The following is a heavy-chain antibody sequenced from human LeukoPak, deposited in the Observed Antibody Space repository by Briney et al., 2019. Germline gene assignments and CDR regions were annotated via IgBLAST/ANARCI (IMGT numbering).Heavy chain of an antibody. V-gene: IGHV3-48*01. CDR2: ISLSSSTI. Sequence: GSLRLSCAASGFTFSGYSMNWIRQAPGKGLEWVSYISLSSSTIYYADSVKGRFTISRDNAKNSLYLQMNSLRAEDTAVYYCVSFYETYWGRGTLVTVSS. J-gene: IGHJ4*02. CDR3: VSFYETY. CDR1: GFTFSGYS. D-gene: IGHD2/OR15-2a*01.